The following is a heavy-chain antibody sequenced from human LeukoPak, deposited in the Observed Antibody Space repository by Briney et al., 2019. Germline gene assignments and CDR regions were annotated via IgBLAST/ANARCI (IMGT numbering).Heavy chain of an antibody. CDR2: INHSGST. CDR3: ARRMVRGVISG. V-gene: IGHV4-34*01. CDR1: GGSFSGYY. D-gene: IGHD3-10*01. J-gene: IGHJ4*02. Sequence: SETLSLTCAVYGGSFSGYYWSWIRQPPGKGLEWIGEINHSGSTNYNPSLKSRVTISADTSKNQISLKVTSVTAADTAVYYCARRMVRGVISGWGQGTLVTVSS.